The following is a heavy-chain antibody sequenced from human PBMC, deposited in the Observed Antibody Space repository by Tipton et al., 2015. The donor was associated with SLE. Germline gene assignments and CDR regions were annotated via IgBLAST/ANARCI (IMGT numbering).Heavy chain of an antibody. J-gene: IGHJ4*01. V-gene: IGHV3-23*03. D-gene: IGHD6-13*01. Sequence: SLRLSCAASGFAFSSYAMSWVRQAPWKGLEWVSFIYSAGTTTSYADSMKGRFTISRDNSKNTLYLQMNSLRGEDTAMYYCTRDPGAAANTGLLDHWGPGLFVTVSS. CDR1: GFAFSSYA. CDR2: IYSAGTTT. CDR3: TRDPGAAANTGLLDH.